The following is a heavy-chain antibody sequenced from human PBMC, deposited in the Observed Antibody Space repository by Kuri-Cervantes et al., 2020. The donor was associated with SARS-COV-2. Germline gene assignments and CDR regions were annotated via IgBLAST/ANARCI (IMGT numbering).Heavy chain of an antibody. D-gene: IGHD2-2*01. J-gene: IGHJ3*02. V-gene: IGHV4-38-2*01. CDR3: ARGGAGYCSSTSCYLAFDI. Sequence: GSLRLSCAVSGYSISGGYYWGWIRQPPGKGLEWIGSIYHSGSTYYNPSLKSRVTISVDTSKNQFSLKLSSVTAADTAVYYCARGGAGYCSSTSCYLAFDIWGQGTMVT. CDR1: GYSISGGYY. CDR2: IYHSGST.